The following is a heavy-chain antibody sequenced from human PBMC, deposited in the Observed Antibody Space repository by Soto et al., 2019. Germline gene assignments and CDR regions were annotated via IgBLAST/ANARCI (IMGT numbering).Heavy chain of an antibody. CDR1: GGSITSSSHF. D-gene: IGHD5-18*01. CDR2: IYFTGNT. V-gene: IGHV4-39*01. Sequence: SETLSLTCTASGGSITSSSHFWGWVRQPPGKGLEWIGTIYFTGNTYYTPSLKSRLTMSIDTSKNEFSLRLNSVTAADTAVYYGEGQTFTIAAASYGRSKWFDPWGPGTLVTVSS. CDR3: EGQTFTIAAASYGRSKWFDP. J-gene: IGHJ5*02.